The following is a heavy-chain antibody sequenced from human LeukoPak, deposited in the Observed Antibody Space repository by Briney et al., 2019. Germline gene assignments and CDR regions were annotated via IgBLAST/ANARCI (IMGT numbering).Heavy chain of an antibody. CDR2: IYNSEST. CDR3: VRGDGDYFYY. CDR1: RDSPSIYY. J-gene: IGHJ4*02. Sequence: PETLSLTCTHSRDSPSIYYWSWIPPPPGKRLVCIRYIYNSESTNHNPSLKSRATISVNTSKNQFSLKLSSVTAADTAAYYFVRGDGDYFYYWGEGTLVTVSS. D-gene: IGHD4-17*01. V-gene: IGHV4-59*01.